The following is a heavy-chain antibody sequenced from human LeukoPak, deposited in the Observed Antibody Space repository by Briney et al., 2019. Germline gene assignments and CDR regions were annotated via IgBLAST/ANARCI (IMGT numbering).Heavy chain of an antibody. CDR1: GFTFSSYS. CDR2: ISSSSSTI. CDR3: ARPPSDSSGLPAAYYYMDV. Sequence: SGGSLRLSCAASGFTFSSYSMNWVRQAPGKGLEWVSYISSSSSTIYYADSVKGRFTISRDNAKNSLYLQMNSLRAEDTAVYYCARPPSDSSGLPAAYYYMDVWGKGTTVTVSS. D-gene: IGHD3-22*01. J-gene: IGHJ6*03. V-gene: IGHV3-48*01.